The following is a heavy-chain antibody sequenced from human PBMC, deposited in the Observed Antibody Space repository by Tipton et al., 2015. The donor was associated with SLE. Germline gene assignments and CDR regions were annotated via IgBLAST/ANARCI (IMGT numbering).Heavy chain of an antibody. J-gene: IGHJ5*02. Sequence: QVQLVQSGAEVKKPGASVRVSCKASGYTFTSHYMHWVRQAPGQGLEWMGVINPNGGSPIYALKFQGRVTMTRDTSASTCYMDLSRLGCEDPAVYYCARDHSQQHLSRLGWWFDPGGQGTLVTVSS. CDR2: INPNGGSP. CDR1: GYTFTSHY. V-gene: IGHV1-46*01. CDR3: ARDHSQQHLSRLGWWFDP. D-gene: IGHD3-16*01.